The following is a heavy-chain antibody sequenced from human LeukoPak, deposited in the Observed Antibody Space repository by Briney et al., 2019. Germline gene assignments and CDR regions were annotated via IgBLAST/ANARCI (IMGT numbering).Heavy chain of an antibody. CDR2: IIPIFGTA. CDR1: GGTFSSYA. V-gene: IGHV1-69*13. CDR3: ATAGCYYDSSGYFGYFQH. D-gene: IGHD3-22*01. Sequence: ASVKVSCKASGGTFSSYAISWVRQAPGQGLEWIGGIIPIFGTANYAQKFQGRVTITADESTSTAYMELSSLRSEDTAVYYCATAGCYYDSSGYFGYFQHWGQGTLVTVSS. J-gene: IGHJ1*01.